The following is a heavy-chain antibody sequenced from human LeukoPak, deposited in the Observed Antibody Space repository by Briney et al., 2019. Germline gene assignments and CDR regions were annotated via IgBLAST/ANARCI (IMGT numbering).Heavy chain of an antibody. CDR1: GFTFRSYG. J-gene: IGHJ4*02. D-gene: IGHD1-26*01. CDR2: IWYDGSNK. CDR3: ARGESWAFDF. Sequence: PGGSLRLSCAASGFTFRSYGMHWVRQAPGKGLEWVAVIWYDGSNKYYTDSVKGRFTISRDNSKNTLYLQVNSLRAEDTAVYYCARGESWAFDFWGQGTLVTVSS. V-gene: IGHV3-33*01.